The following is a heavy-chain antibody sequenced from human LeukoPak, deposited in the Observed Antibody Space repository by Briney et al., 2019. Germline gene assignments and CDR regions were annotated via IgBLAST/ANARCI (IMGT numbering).Heavy chain of an antibody. V-gene: IGHV1-2*06. J-gene: IGHJ3*02. D-gene: IGHD5-24*01. CDR2: INPNSGGT. CDR1: GYTFTGYY. Sequence: ASVKVSCKASGYTFTGYYMHWVRQAPGQGLEWMGRINPNSGGTNYAQKFQGRVTMTRDTSISTAYMELGRLRSDDTAVYYCARGAVEMATMEAFDIWGQGTMVTVSS. CDR3: ARGAVEMATMEAFDI.